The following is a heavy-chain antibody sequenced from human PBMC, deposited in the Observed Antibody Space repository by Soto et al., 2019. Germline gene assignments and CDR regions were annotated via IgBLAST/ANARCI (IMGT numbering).Heavy chain of an antibody. V-gene: IGHV1-69*06. D-gene: IGHD3-16*02. CDR1: GGTFSSYA. Sequence: QVQLVQSGAEVKKPGSSVKVSCKASGGTFSSYAISWVRQAPGQGLEWMGGIFPIFGTANYAQKFQGRVTITADKSTSTAYMELSSLRSEDTAVYYCARGGGAIDYYYYGMDVWGQGTTVTVSS. CDR3: ARGGGAIDYYYYGMDV. J-gene: IGHJ6*02. CDR2: IFPIFGTA.